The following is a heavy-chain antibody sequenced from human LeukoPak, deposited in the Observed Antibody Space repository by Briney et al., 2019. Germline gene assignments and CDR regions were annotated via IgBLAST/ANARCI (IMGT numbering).Heavy chain of an antibody. CDR2: ISGSGDTT. J-gene: IGHJ4*02. V-gene: IGHV3-23*01. Sequence: PGGSLRLSCAASGFTFSSYAMSWVRQAPGKGLEWVSVISGSGDTTYYADSVKGRLTISRDNSKNTLYLQMNSLRAEDTAVYYCAREGLIFDYWGQGTLVTVSS. CDR3: AREGLIFDY. CDR1: GFTFSSYA.